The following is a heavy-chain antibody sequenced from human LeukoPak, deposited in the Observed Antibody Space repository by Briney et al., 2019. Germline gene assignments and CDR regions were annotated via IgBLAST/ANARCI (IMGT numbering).Heavy chain of an antibody. V-gene: IGHV4-34*01. CDR2: INHSGST. J-gene: IGHJ4*02. Sequence: SETLSLTCAVYGGSFSGYYWRWIRQPPGKGLEWIGEINHSGSTNYNPSLKSRVTISVDTSKNQFSLKLSSVTAADTAVYYCAGGIAAAGSPLYYFDYWGQGTLVTVSS. D-gene: IGHD6-13*01. CDR1: GGSFSGYY. CDR3: AGGIAAAGSPLYYFDY.